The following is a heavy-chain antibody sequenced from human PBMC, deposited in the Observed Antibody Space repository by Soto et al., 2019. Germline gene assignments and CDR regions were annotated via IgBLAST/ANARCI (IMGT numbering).Heavy chain of an antibody. CDR3: ARVVISYSSSSPFDY. CDR2: IYYSGNA. J-gene: IGHJ4*02. V-gene: IGHV4-30-4*01. D-gene: IGHD6-6*01. CDR1: GGSISSGDYY. Sequence: SETLSLTCTVSGGSISSGDYYWSWVRQPPGKGLEWIGYIYYSGNAHYNPSLRSRVTISVETSENQFSLKLTSVTAADTAVYYCARVVISYSSSSPFDYWGQGTLVT.